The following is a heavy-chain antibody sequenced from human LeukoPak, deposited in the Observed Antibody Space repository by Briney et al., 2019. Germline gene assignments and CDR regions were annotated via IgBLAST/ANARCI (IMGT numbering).Heavy chain of an antibody. D-gene: IGHD3-10*01. Sequence: GGSLRLSCAASGFTFNNYGLHWVRQAPGKGLEWVTFIPYDGSDKFYADSVKGRFTISRDNSKSTLYLQMNSLRAEDTALYYCARLLGYYFDFWGQGTPVTVSS. CDR1: GFTFNNYG. CDR2: IPYDGSDK. CDR3: ARLLGYYFDF. V-gene: IGHV3-30*03. J-gene: IGHJ4*02.